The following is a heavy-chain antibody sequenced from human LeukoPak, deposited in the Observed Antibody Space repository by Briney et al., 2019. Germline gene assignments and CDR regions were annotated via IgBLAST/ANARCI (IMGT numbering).Heavy chain of an antibody. V-gene: IGHV1-18*01. D-gene: IGHD5-18*01. CDR1: GYTFTSYG. Sequence: ASVKVSCKASGYTFTSYGISWVRQAPGQGLERMGWISAYNGNTNYAQKLQGRVTMTTDASTSTAYMELRSLRSDDTAVYYCARGRYSYEIVSYYYYGMDVWGQGTTVTVSS. J-gene: IGHJ6*02. CDR3: ARGRYSYEIVSYYYYGMDV. CDR2: ISAYNGNT.